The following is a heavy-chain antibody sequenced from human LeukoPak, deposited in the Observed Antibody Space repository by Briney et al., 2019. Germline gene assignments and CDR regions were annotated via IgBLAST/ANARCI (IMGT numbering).Heavy chain of an antibody. Sequence: PSEPLTLTCNVSGTSISSDYWSWLRHPPGKGLEWIGYIYDIGSTNYSPSLKSRLTISVDTSNNQCSLKLRSVTTADTAFYYCARGRDPYSLDFWGQGARVIVSS. D-gene: IGHD2-15*01. CDR3: ARGRDPYSLDF. J-gene: IGHJ4*02. CDR2: IYDIGST. V-gene: IGHV4-59*01. CDR1: GTSISSDY.